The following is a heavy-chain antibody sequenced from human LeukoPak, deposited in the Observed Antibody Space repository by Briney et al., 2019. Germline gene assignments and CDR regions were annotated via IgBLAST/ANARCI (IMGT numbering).Heavy chain of an antibody. CDR1: GGSISSYY. CDR3: ARDRGYAPYYYYYYMDV. D-gene: IGHD1-1*01. CDR2: IYYSGST. V-gene: IGHV4-59*12. J-gene: IGHJ6*03. Sequence: PSETLSLTCTVSGGSISSYYWSWIRQPPGKGLEWIGYIYYSGSTNYNPSLKSRVTISVDTSKNQFSLKLSSVTAADTAVYYCARDRGYAPYYYYYYMDVWGKGTTVTVSS.